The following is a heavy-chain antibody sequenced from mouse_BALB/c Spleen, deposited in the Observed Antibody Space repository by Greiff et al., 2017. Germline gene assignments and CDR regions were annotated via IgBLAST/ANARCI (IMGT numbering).Heavy chain of an antibody. Sequence: VQLQQSGGGLVQPGGSRKLSCAASGFTFSSFGMYWVRQAPEKGLEWVAYISSGSSTIYYADTVKGRFTISRDNHKNNLFLQMTSLRSEDTAMYSCARGITTWSYAMDYWGQGTSVTVSA. J-gene: IGHJ4*01. V-gene: IGHV5-17*02. CDR2: ISSGSSTI. D-gene: IGHD2-4*01. CDR3: ARGITTWSYAMDY. CDR1: GFTFSSFG.